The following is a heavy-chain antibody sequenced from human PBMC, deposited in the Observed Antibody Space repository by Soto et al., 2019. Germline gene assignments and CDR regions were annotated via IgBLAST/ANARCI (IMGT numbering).Heavy chain of an antibody. CDR3: AGTYRPYILYAMDV. J-gene: IGHJ6*02. CDR2: IYTAGST. CDR1: GFTVSGRY. Sequence: EVSLVESGGGLVQPGGSLRLSCAASGFTVSGRYMNWVRQAPGKGLEWVSVIYTAGSTLYTDSVKGRFTISRDNSKNSLLLQMDTLRVEDTATYFCAGTYRPYILYAMDVCGQGTTVTVSS. D-gene: IGHD1-7*01. V-gene: IGHV3-53*01.